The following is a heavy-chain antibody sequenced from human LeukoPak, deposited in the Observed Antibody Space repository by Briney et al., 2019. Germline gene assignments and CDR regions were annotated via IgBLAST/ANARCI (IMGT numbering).Heavy chain of an antibody. CDR3: ARAKYDFWSGYQDAFDI. CDR1: GGSISSGGYP. J-gene: IGHJ3*02. CDR2: IYHSGST. Sequence: PSRTLSLTCAVSGGSISSGGYPWSWIRQPPGKGLEWIGYIYHSGSTYYNPSLKSRVTISVDRSKNQFSLKLSSVTAADTAVYYCARAKYDFWSGYQDAFDIWGQGTMVTVSS. D-gene: IGHD3-3*01. V-gene: IGHV4-30-2*01.